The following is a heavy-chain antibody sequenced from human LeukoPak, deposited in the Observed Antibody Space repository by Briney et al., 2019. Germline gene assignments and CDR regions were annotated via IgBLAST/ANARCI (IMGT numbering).Heavy chain of an antibody. Sequence: GGSLRLSCAASGFTFSSYGMHWVRQAPGKGLEWVSVIYSGGSTYYADSVKGRFTISRDNSKNTLYLQMNSLRAEDTAVYYCAREHPGYFDYWGQGTLVTVSS. CDR2: IYSGGST. J-gene: IGHJ4*02. CDR3: AREHPGYFDY. CDR1: GFTFSSYG. V-gene: IGHV3-53*01.